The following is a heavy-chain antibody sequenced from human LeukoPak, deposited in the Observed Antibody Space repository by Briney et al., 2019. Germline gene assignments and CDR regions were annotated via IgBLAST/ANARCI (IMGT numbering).Heavy chain of an antibody. CDR1: GDSLSSNSAA. Sequence: SQTLSLTCAISGDSLSSNSAAWNWIRQSPSRGLEWLGSTYYRSKWYNDYAVSVKSRITINQDTSKNQFSLQLNSVTPEDTAVYYCARDSRRIAVAGTFDYWGQGTLVTVSS. V-gene: IGHV6-1*01. J-gene: IGHJ4*02. D-gene: IGHD6-19*01. CDR2: TYYRSKWYN. CDR3: ARDSRRIAVAGTFDY.